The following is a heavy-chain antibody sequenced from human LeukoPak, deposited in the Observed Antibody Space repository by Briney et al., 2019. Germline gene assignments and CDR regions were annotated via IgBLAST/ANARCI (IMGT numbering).Heavy chain of an antibody. CDR2: IYPGDSDT. CDR3: ARLRSSSWSGWGGAFDI. CDR1: GYSFTSYW. D-gene: IGHD6-13*01. Sequence: GESLKISCKGSGYSFTSYWIGWVRQMPGRGLEWMGVIYPGDSDTRYSPSFQGQVTISADKSISNAYLQWSSLKASDTAMYYCARLRSSSWSGWGGAFDIWGQGTMVTVSS. V-gene: IGHV5-51*01. J-gene: IGHJ3*02.